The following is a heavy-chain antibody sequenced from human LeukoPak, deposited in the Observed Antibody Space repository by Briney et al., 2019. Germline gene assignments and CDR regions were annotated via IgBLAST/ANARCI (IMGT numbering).Heavy chain of an antibody. J-gene: IGHJ4*02. CDR2: INWNGGST. CDR1: GFTFDDYG. Sequence: GGSLRLSCAASGFTFDDYGMSWVRQAPGKGLEWVSGINWNGGSTNYADSVKGRFTISRDNAKNSLYLQMNSLRAEDTAVYYCARDGGDGYNPYYFDYWGQGTLVTVSS. CDR3: ARDGGDGYNPYYFDY. V-gene: IGHV3-20*04. D-gene: IGHD5-24*01.